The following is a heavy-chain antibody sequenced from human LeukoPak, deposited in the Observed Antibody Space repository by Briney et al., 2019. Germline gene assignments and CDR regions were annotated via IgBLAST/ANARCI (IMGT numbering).Heavy chain of an antibody. Sequence: SETLSLTCAVSGGSISSGGYSWSWIRQPPGKGLEWIGYIYHTGSTSYSPSLKGRVTISADTSQNQFSLKLSSVTAADTAVYYCASRKLGNDYWGQGTLVTVSS. V-gene: IGHV4-61*08. CDR1: GGSISSGGYS. CDR2: IYHTGST. D-gene: IGHD7-27*01. CDR3: ASRKLGNDY. J-gene: IGHJ4*02.